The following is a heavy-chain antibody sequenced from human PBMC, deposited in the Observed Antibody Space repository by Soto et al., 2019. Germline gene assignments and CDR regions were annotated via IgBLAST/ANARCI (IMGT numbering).Heavy chain of an antibody. CDR2: IFYSGST. J-gene: IGHJ4*02. CDR1: GGSINGYY. Sequence: PSETLSLTCTVSGGSINGYYWSWIRQPPGKGLEWIGFIFYSGSTNYNPSLKSRVTISIDTSKNQFSLKLSSVTAADTAVYYCARRYGYSFDYWGQGTLVTVSS. V-gene: IGHV4-59*01. D-gene: IGHD4-4*01. CDR3: ARRYGYSFDY.